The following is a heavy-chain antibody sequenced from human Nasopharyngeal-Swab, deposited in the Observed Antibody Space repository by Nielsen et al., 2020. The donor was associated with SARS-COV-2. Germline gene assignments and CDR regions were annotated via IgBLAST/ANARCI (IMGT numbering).Heavy chain of an antibody. J-gene: IGHJ6*02. Sequence: GESLKISCAASGFTFSSYGMHWVRQAPGKGLEWVAVISYDGSNKYYADSVKGRFTISRDNSKNTLYLQMNSLRAEDTAVYYCARDLVRRDYYYYGMDVWGQGTLVTVSS. CDR3: ARDLVRRDYYYYGMDV. D-gene: IGHD6-13*01. CDR1: GFTFSSYG. CDR2: ISYDGSNK. V-gene: IGHV3-30*03.